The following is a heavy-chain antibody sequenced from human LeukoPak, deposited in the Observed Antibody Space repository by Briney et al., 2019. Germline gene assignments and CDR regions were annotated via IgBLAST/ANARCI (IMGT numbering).Heavy chain of an antibody. CDR3: ARDVTAAGAGWWFDP. V-gene: IGHV1-46*01. Sequence: ASVKVSCKASGYTFTSYYMHWVRQAPGQGLEWMGIINPSGGSTSYAQKFQGRVTMTRDASTSTVYMELGSLRSEDTAVYYCARDVTAAGAGWWFDPWGQGTLVTVSS. J-gene: IGHJ5*02. D-gene: IGHD6-13*01. CDR1: GYTFTSYY. CDR2: INPSGGST.